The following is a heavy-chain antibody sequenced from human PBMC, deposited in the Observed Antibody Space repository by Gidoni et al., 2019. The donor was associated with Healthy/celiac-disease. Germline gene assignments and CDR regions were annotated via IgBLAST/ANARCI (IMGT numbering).Heavy chain of an antibody. D-gene: IGHD6-13*01. CDR1: GYPCGDYA. Sequence: EVRLVESGGGLVQLRRSLRLSCPPSGYPCGDYAMTWVRQAPGKGLEWVSSISWNSGSIGYADSVKGRFTISRDNAKNSLYLQMNSLRAEDTALYYCAKDILAAAGLVFDYWGQGTLVTVSS. V-gene: IGHV3-9*01. CDR2: ISWNSGSI. J-gene: IGHJ4*02. CDR3: AKDILAAAGLVFDY.